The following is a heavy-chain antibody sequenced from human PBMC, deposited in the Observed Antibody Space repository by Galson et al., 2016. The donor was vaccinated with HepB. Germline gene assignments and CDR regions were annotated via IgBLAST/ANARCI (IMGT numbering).Heavy chain of an antibody. CDR2: ISSSSSTI. D-gene: IGHD3-3*01. V-gene: IGHV3-48*02. J-gene: IGHJ3*01. Sequence: SLRLSCAVSGFTFNSYSMNWVRQAPGKGLEWVSYISSSSSTISYADSVKGRFTISRDNAKNSLYLQLNNLRDEDTAVYYCARRHYDFWSGYTTHDAFDVWGQGTMVTVSS. CDR1: GFTFNSYS. CDR3: ARRHYDFWSGYTTHDAFDV.